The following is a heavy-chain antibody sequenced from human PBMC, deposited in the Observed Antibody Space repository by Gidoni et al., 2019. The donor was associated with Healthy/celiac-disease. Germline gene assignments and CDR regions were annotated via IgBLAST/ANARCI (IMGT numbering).Heavy chain of an antibody. CDR1: GGSFSGYY. Sequence: QVQLQQWGAGLLKPSETLSLTCAVYGGSFSGYYWSWIRQPPGKGLEWIGEINHSGSTNYNPSLKSRVTISVDTSKNQFSLKLSSVTAADTAVYYCARVIGTLWFDPWGQGTLVTVSS. CDR2: INHSGST. CDR3: ARVIGTLWFDP. J-gene: IGHJ5*02. V-gene: IGHV4-34*01. D-gene: IGHD3-22*01.